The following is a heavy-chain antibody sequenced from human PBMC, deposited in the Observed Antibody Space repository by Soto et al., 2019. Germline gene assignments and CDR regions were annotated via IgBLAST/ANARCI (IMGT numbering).Heavy chain of an antibody. CDR2: ISGSDGKT. V-gene: IGHV3-23*01. D-gene: IGHD3-3*01. Sequence: PGGSLRLSSAASGFSFGGYALSWVRQAPGKGLEWVSTISGSDGKTFYADAVKGRFSISRDTSQNTLYLQMNSLRADDTAIYYCARWSYLDYWGQGTRVTVSS. J-gene: IGHJ4*02. CDR3: ARWSYLDY. CDR1: GFSFGGYA.